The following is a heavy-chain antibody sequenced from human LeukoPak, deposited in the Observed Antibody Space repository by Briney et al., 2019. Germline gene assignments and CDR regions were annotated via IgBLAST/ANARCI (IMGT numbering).Heavy chain of an antibody. CDR3: AREDCSSTSCHRNWFDP. CDR2: IYYSGST. Sequence: SETLSLTCTVSGGSISSYYWSWIRQPPGKGLEWIGNIYYSGSTNYNPSLKSRVTKSVDTSKNQFSLKLSSVTAAGTAVYYCAREDCSSTSCHRNWFDPWGQGTLVTVSS. D-gene: IGHD2-2*01. J-gene: IGHJ5*02. CDR1: GGSISSYY. V-gene: IGHV4-59*01.